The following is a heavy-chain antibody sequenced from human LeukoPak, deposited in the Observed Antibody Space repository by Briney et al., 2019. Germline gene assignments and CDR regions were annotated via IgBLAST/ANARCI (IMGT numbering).Heavy chain of an antibody. J-gene: IGHJ3*02. CDR3: ARDRGQWLVLDAFDI. CDR2: IWYDGSNR. D-gene: IGHD6-19*01. CDR1: GFTFSSYG. V-gene: IGHV3-33*01. Sequence: GGSLRLSCAASGFTFSSYGVHWVRQAPGKGLEWVAVIWYDGSNRYYADSWKGRFTISRANSQNTLYLQMNSLRAEDTAVYYCARDRGQWLVLDAFDIWGQGTMVTVSS.